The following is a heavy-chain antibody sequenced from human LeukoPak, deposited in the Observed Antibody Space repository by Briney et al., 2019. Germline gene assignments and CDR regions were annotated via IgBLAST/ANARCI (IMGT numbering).Heavy chain of an antibody. CDR1: GGSISSGGYY. Sequence: SETLSLTCSVSGGSISSGGYYWSWIRQHPGKGLEWIGYIYYSGSTYYNPSLKSRLTISVDTYKNQFSLKLSSVTAADTAVYYCARGLLFSWFHPWGQGTLVTVSS. V-gene: IGHV4-31*03. CDR3: ARGLLFSWFHP. CDR2: IYYSGST. D-gene: IGHD2-21*02. J-gene: IGHJ5*02.